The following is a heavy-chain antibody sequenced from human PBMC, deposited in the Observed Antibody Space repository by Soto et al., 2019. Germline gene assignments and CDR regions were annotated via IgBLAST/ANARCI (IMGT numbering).Heavy chain of an antibody. CDR3: ARVRGSYTSDY. V-gene: IGHV1-69*06. D-gene: IGHD1-26*01. J-gene: IGHJ4*02. CDR1: GGTFSSYA. CDR2: IIPIFGTA. Sequence: ASVKVSCKASGGTFSSYAISWVRQAPGQGLEWMGGIIPIFGTANYAQKFQGRVTITADKSTSTAYMELSSLRSEDTAVYYCARVRGSYTSDYWGQGTLVTVSS.